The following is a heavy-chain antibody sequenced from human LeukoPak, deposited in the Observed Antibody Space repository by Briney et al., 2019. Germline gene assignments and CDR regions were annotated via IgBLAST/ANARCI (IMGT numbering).Heavy chain of an antibody. J-gene: IGHJ3*02. CDR2: ISSSSSYI. Sequence: GGSLRLSCAASGFTFSSYSMNWVRQAPGKGLEWVSSISSSSSYIYYADSVKGRFTISRDNAKNSLYLQMNSLRAEDTAVYYCTTDNVLLWFGESKGRTDLDIWGQGTMVTVSS. V-gene: IGHV3-21*01. CDR1: GFTFSSYS. CDR3: TTDNVLLWFGESKGRTDLDI. D-gene: IGHD3-10*01.